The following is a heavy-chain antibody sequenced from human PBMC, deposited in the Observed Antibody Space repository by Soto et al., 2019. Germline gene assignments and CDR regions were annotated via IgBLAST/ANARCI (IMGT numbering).Heavy chain of an antibody. V-gene: IGHV4-34*01. CDR2: INHSGST. D-gene: IGHD3-3*01. Sequence: KPSETLSLTCAVYGGSFSGYYWSWIRQPPGKGLEWIGEINHSGSTNYNPSLKIRVTISVDTSNNQFSLKLSSVTAADTAVYYCARGYHFWSGYVRFDPWGQGTLVTVSS. CDR1: GGSFSGYY. J-gene: IGHJ5*02. CDR3: ARGYHFWSGYVRFDP.